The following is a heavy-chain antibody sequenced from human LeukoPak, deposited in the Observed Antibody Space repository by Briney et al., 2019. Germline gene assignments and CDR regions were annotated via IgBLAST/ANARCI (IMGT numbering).Heavy chain of an antibody. Sequence: GGSLRLSCAASGFTFSSYSMNWVRQAPGEGLEWVSSISSSSSYIYYADSVKGRFTISRDDAKNSLYLHMNSLRAEDTAVYYCARDKWVAFDIWGQGTMVTVSS. D-gene: IGHD1-26*01. CDR3: ARDKWVAFDI. V-gene: IGHV3-21*03. CDR1: GFTFSSYS. CDR2: ISSSSSYI. J-gene: IGHJ3*02.